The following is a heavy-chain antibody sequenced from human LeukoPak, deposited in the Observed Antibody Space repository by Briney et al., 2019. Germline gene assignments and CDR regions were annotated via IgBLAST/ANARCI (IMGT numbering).Heavy chain of an antibody. CDR3: ASNPVPDQYAFDI. CDR2: ISSSSSYI. V-gene: IGHV3-21*04. Sequence: NPGGSLRLSCAASGFTFSSYSMNWVRQAPGKGLEWVSSISSSSSYIYYADSVKGRFTISRDNAKDSLYLQMDSLRAEDTAVYYCASNPVPDQYAFDIWGQGTMVTVSS. J-gene: IGHJ3*02. CDR1: GFTFSSYS. D-gene: IGHD2-2*01.